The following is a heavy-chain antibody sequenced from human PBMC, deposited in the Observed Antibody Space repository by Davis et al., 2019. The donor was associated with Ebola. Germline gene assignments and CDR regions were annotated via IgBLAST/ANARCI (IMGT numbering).Heavy chain of an antibody. CDR1: GFSLSASAVG. D-gene: IGHD1-1*01. CDR3: AYRPRGGYFDP. CDR2: IYWDGDM. J-gene: IGHJ5*02. V-gene: IGHV2-5*02. Sequence: SGPTLVKPTQTLTLTCTFSGFSLSASAVGVTWIRQPPGKALEWLATIYWDGDMLYSPSLKNRLSITKDESKNQVVLTMTNMGPVDTATYYCAYRPRGGYFDPWGQGTLVTVSS.